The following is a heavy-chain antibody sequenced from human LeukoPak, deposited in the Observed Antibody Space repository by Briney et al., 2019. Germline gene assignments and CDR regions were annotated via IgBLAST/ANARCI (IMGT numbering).Heavy chain of an antibody. CDR2: IKEDGGER. J-gene: IGHJ2*01. CDR1: GLTISRSW. D-gene: IGHD4-17*01. V-gene: IGHV3-7*04. Sequence: GGSLRLSCAASGLTISRSWMSWVRQAPGKGLEWVANIKEDGGERYYVDSVKGRFTISRDNAKNTVFLQMISLRAEDTAVYYCARDTGWYFDLWGRGTLVTVSS. CDR3: ARDTGWYFDL.